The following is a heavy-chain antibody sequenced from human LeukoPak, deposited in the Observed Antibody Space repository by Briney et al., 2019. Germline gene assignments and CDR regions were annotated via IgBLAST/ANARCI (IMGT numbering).Heavy chain of an antibody. Sequence: GGSLRPSCAASGFTFSTYSMNWVRQAPGKGLEGVSYISSSSSTIYYADSVKGRFTISRDNAKNSLYLQMNSLRAEDTAVYYCARGSTYYDSSGQVPFDYWGQGTLVTVSS. J-gene: IGHJ4*02. CDR2: ISSSSSTI. D-gene: IGHD3-22*01. CDR1: GFTFSTYS. CDR3: ARGSTYYDSSGQVPFDY. V-gene: IGHV3-48*01.